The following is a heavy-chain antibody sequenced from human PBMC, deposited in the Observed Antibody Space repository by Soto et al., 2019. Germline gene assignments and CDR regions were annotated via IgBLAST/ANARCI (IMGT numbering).Heavy chain of an antibody. CDR2: INAGNGNT. CDR3: ARGPGGPDGPGDY. CDR1: GYTFTSYA. V-gene: IGHV1-3*01. Sequence: QVQLVQSGAEVKKPGASVKVSCKASGYTFTSYARHWLRQAPGQSLEWMGWINAGNGNTKYSQKFQGRVTITRDTSASTAYMELSSLRSEDTAVYYCARGPGGPDGPGDYWGQGTLVTVSS. D-gene: IGHD2-15*01. J-gene: IGHJ4*02.